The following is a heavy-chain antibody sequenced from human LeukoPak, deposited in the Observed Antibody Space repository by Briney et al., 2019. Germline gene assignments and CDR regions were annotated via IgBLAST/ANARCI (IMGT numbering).Heavy chain of an antibody. CDR1: GFTLRGAW. CDR3: ANTRSSGRKDRGDY. CDR2: IRGDGCEK. Sequence: PGGSLRLSCVDSGFTLRGAWLGWGREGPRKGLWWVAIIRGDGCEKYHADSVKGRFTIHRDNSKNTLYLQMNSVRAEDTAVYHCANTRSSGRKDRGDYWGQGTLVTVSS. V-gene: IGHV3-7*03. J-gene: IGHJ4*02. D-gene: IGHD6-19*01.